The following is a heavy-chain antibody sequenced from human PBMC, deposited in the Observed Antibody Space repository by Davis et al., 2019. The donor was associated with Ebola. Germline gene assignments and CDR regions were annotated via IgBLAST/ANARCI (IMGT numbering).Heavy chain of an antibody. J-gene: IGHJ4*02. CDR2: INTNTGNP. CDR1: GYTFTSYA. V-gene: IGHV7-4-1*02. CDR3: ATTPVGDYVDY. Sequence: ASVKVSCKASGYTFTSYAMNWVRQAPGQGLEWMGWINTNTGNPTYAQGFTGRFVFSLDTSVSTAYLQISGLKAEDTAVYYCATTPVGDYVDYWGQGTLVTVSS. D-gene: IGHD2-15*01.